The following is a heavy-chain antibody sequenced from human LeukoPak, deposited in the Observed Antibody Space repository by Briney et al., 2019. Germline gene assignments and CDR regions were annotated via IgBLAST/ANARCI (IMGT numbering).Heavy chain of an antibody. CDR1: GYTFTSYG. CDR2: ISAYNGNT. V-gene: IGHV1-18*01. J-gene: IGHJ4*02. CDR3: AIVPARDFDY. Sequence: ASVKVSCKASGYTFTSYGISWVRQAPGQGLEWMGWISAYNGNTNYAQKLQGRVTMTTDTSTGTAYMELRGLRSDDTAVYYFAIVPARDFDYWGQGTLVTVSS. D-gene: IGHD6-6*01.